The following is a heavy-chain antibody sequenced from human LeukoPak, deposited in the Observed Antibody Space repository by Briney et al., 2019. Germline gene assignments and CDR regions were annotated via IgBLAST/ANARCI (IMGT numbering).Heavy chain of an antibody. CDR3: ARRNYDCSGYRALDP. Sequence: SGTLSLTCTVSGGSISSGDYYWSWIRQPPGKGLEWIGNIYYSGSTYYNPSLKSRVTISVDTSKNQFSLKLSSVTAADTAVYYCARRNYDCSGYRALDPWGQGTLVTVSS. D-gene: IGHD3-22*01. CDR2: IYYSGST. CDR1: GGSISSGDYY. V-gene: IGHV4-30-4*08. J-gene: IGHJ5*02.